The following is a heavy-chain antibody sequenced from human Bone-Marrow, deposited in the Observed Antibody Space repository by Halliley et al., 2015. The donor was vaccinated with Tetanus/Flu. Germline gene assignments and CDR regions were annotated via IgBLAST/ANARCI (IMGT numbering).Heavy chain of an antibody. D-gene: IGHD3-22*01. Sequence: WIGFIYSSGSPYYTPSLKSRVTLSVDTSKNQFSLELSSATAADTAVYYCVRETYFDSSGYDFWGQGTLVTVSS. J-gene: IGHJ4*02. V-gene: IGHV4-30-4*01. CDR3: VRETYFDSSGYDF. CDR2: IYSSGSP.